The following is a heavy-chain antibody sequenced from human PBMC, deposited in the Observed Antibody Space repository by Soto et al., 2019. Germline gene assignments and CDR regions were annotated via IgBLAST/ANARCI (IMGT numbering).Heavy chain of an antibody. CDR3: AKARGGYSYGVDNWFDP. V-gene: IGHV3-23*01. CDR2: ISNSGGNS. D-gene: IGHD5-18*01. CDR1: GFTFSSYA. Sequence: PVGSLRLSCAASGFTFSSYAMSWVRQAPGKGLEWVSIISNSGGNSYYSDSVKGRFTVSRDNSKNTLFLQMNNLRAGDTAVYYCAKARGGYSYGVDNWFDPWGQGTLVTVSS. J-gene: IGHJ5*02.